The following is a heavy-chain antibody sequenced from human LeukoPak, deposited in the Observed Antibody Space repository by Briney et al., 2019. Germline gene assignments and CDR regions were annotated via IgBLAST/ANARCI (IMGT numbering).Heavy chain of an antibody. V-gene: IGHV3-49*04. D-gene: IGHD5-24*01. CDR2: IRSNAYRGTT. Sequence: GGSLRLSCTSSGFTLGDHAMTWVRQVPGKGLEWLGFIRSNAYRGTTEYGASVKGRFTILRDDSKNVVYLQMNGLKSEDTAVYYCSRGPIQLWVHNGMDVWGQGTTVTVSS. CDR1: GFTLGDHA. J-gene: IGHJ6*02. CDR3: SRGPIQLWVHNGMDV.